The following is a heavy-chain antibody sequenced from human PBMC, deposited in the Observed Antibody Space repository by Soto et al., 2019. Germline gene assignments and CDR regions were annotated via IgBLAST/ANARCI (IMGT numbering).Heavy chain of an antibody. CDR2: INHGGST. CDR3: AREPGYCSGGSCYGGWFDP. V-gene: IGHV4-34*01. J-gene: IGHJ5*02. Sequence: PSETLSLTCAVYGESFSTYYWSWIRQPPGKGLEWIGEINHGGSTNYNPSLKSRVTISVDTSKNLFSLKLSSMTAADTAVYYCAREPGYCSGGSCYGGWFDPWGQGTLVTVSS. CDR1: GESFSTYY. D-gene: IGHD2-15*01.